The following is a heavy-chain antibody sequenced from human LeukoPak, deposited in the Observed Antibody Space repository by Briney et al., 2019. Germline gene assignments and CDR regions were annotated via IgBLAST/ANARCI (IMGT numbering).Heavy chain of an antibody. V-gene: IGHV4-59*08. Sequence: SETLSLTCTVSGGSISSYYWSWIRQPPGKGLEWIGYIYYSGSTNYNPSLKSRVTISVDTSKSQFSLKLSSVTAADTAVYYCARLRIAAAGMDYWGQGTLVTVSS. CDR1: GGSISSYY. J-gene: IGHJ4*02. CDR2: IYYSGST. CDR3: ARLRIAAAGMDY. D-gene: IGHD6-13*01.